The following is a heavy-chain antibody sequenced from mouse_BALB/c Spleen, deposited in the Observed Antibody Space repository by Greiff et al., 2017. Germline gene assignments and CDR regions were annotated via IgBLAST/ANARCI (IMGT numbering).Heavy chain of an antibody. Sequence: QVQLQQPGAELVKPGASVKLSCKASGYTFTSYWMHWVKQRPGQGLEWIGEIDPSDSYTNYNQKFKGKATLTVDKSSSTAYMQLSSLTSEDSAVYYCARGDYYGSSLWFAYWGQGTLVTVSA. D-gene: IGHD1-1*01. CDR1: GYTFTSYW. CDR2: IDPSDSYT. CDR3: ARGDYYGSSLWFAY. V-gene: IGHV1-69*02. J-gene: IGHJ3*01.